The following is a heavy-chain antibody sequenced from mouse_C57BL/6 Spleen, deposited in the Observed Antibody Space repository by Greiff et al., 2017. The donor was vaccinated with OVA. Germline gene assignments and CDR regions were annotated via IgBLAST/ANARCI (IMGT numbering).Heavy chain of an antibody. Sequence: QVQLQQSGAELVWPGTSVKVSCKASGYAFTNYLIEWVKQRPGQGLEWIGVINPGSGGTNYNEKFKGKATLTADKSSSTAYMQLSSLTSEDSAVYFCARGYSLWYFDVWGTGTTVTVSS. CDR2: INPGSGGT. J-gene: IGHJ1*03. D-gene: IGHD2-12*01. CDR3: ARGYSLWYFDV. CDR1: GYAFTNYL. V-gene: IGHV1-54*01.